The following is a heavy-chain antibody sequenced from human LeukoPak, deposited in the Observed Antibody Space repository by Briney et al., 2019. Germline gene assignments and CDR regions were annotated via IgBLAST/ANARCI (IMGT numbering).Heavy chain of an antibody. CDR1: GYTFTSYA. J-gene: IGHJ5*02. D-gene: IGHD3-22*01. CDR2: INAGNGNT. Sequence: ASVKVSCKASGYTFTSYAMHWVRQAPGQGLEWMGWINAGNGNTKYSQKFQGRVTITRDTSASTAYMELSSLRSEDTAVYYCATDYDSSGYNWFDPWGQGTLVTVSS. CDR3: ATDYDSSGYNWFDP. V-gene: IGHV1-3*01.